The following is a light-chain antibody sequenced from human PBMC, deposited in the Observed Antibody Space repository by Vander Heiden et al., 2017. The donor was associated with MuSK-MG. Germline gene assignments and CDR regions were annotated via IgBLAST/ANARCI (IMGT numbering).Light chain of an antibody. Sequence: QSVLTPPPSASGTPGQRVTIPCSGSSSNIGSNYVYWYQQRPGTAPKLLIYRNNQRPSGVPDRFSGSKSGTSASLAISGLRSEDEADYYCAAWDDSLSGQVFGGGTKLTVI. J-gene: IGLJ2*01. V-gene: IGLV1-47*01. CDR1: SSNIGSNY. CDR3: AAWDDSLSGQV. CDR2: RNN.